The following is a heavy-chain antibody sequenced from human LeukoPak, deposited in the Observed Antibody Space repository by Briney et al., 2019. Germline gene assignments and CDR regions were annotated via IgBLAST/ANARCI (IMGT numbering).Heavy chain of an antibody. J-gene: IGHJ5*02. CDR1: GFTFSSYG. D-gene: IGHD3-10*01. V-gene: IGHV3-30*18. CDR2: ISYDGINK. CDR3: AKDPIGSGNKWFDP. Sequence: PGGSLRLSCAASGFTFSSYGMHWVRQAPGKGLEWVAVISYDGINKYYADSVKGRFTISRDNSKNTLYLQMNSLRVEDTAVYYCAKDPIGSGNKWFDPWGQGTLVTVSS.